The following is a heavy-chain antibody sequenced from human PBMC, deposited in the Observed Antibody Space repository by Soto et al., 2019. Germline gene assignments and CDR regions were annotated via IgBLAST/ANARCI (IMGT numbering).Heavy chain of an antibody. CDR1: GFTFSSYA. CDR3: AKDDVLLWFGELRNAFDI. D-gene: IGHD3-10*01. V-gene: IGHV3-23*01. Sequence: GESLKISCAASGFTFSSYAMSWVRQAPGKGLEWVSAISGSGGSTYYADSVKGRFTISRDNSKNTLYLQMNSLRAEDTAVYYCAKDDVLLWFGELRNAFDIWGQGTMVTVSS. J-gene: IGHJ3*02. CDR2: ISGSGGST.